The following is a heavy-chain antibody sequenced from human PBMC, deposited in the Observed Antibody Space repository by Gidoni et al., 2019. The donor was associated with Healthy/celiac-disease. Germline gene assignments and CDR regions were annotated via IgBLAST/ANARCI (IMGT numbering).Heavy chain of an antibody. CDR1: GFTFSSYS. CDR2: ISSSSSTI. CDR3: ARDGKSSGWPRDFQH. J-gene: IGHJ1*01. Sequence: EVQLVESGGGLVQPGGSLRLSCAASGFTFSSYSMNWVRQAPGKGLEWVSYISSSSSTIYYADSVKGRFTISRDNAKNSLYLQMNSLRDEDTAVYYCARDGKSSGWPRDFQHWGQGTLVTVSS. V-gene: IGHV3-48*02. D-gene: IGHD6-19*01.